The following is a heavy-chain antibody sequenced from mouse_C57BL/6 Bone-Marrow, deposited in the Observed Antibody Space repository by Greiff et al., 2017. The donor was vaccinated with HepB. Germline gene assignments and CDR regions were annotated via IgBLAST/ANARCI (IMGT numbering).Heavy chain of an antibody. CDR2: IDPENGDT. J-gene: IGHJ1*03. CDR3: TTPQFITKARV. CDR1: GFNIKDDY. D-gene: IGHD1-1*01. Sequence: VQLQQSGAELVRPGASVKLSCTVSGFNIKDDYMHWVKQRPEQGLEWIGWIDPENGDTEYASKFQGKATITADTSSNTAYLQLSSLTSEDTAVYYCTTPQFITKARVWGTGTTVTVSS. V-gene: IGHV14-4*01.